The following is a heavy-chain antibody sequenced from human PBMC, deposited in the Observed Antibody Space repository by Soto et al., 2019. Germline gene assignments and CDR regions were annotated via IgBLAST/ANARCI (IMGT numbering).Heavy chain of an antibody. CDR2: IHLGGTT. CDR3: ARGDNWRLYL. Sequence: QVQLQESGPGLVKPSGTLSLTCAVSGDSITSSAWWSCVRQPPGKGLEWIGEIHLGGTTNYNPSLKSRVTLSVDKSKTQFALILNSVTAAGTAIYYCARGDNWRLYLWGQGTLVTVSS. D-gene: IGHD1-20*01. CDR1: GDSITSSAW. V-gene: IGHV4-4*02. J-gene: IGHJ5*02.